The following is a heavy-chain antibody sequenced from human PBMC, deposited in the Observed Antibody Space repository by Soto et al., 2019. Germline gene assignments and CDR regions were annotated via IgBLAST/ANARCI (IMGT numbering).Heavy chain of an antibody. CDR3: AREGSSSGPDYEY. CDR2: TRNKANSYTT. J-gene: IGHJ4*02. CDR1: GFTFSEDF. Sequence: PGGSLRLSCVASGFTFSEDFINWVRQAPGKGLEWVGRTRNKANSYTTDYAAFVKGRFTISRDDSKNLIYLQMNSLKTEDTAVYYCAREGSSSGPDYEYWGQGT. D-gene: IGHD3-22*01. V-gene: IGHV3-72*01.